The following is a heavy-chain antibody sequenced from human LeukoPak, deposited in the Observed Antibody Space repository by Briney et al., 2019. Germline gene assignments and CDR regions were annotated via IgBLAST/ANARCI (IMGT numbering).Heavy chain of an antibody. CDR3: AKDGGIVLMDYGMDV. J-gene: IGHJ6*02. D-gene: IGHD2-8*01. CDR1: GFTFSSYA. V-gene: IGHV3-23*01. CDR2: ISGSGGST. Sequence: PGGSLRLSCAASGFTFSSYAMSWVRQAPGKGLEWVSAISGSGGSTYYADSVKGRFTIPRDNSKNTLYLQMNSLRAEDTAVYYCAKDGGIVLMDYGMDVWGQGTTVTVSS.